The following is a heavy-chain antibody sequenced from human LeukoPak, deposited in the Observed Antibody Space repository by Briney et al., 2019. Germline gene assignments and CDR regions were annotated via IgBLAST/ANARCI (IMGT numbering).Heavy chain of an antibody. CDR2: IGTYYGNT. Sequence: ASVKVSCKASGYTFTSYGFSWVRQAPGQGLEGMGWIGTYYGNTNYAQKLQDRVTMTTDTSTSTAYMELTSLRSDDTAVYYCARVYSTNYYGSGDRPFLFDYWGQGTVVTVSS. D-gene: IGHD3-10*01. V-gene: IGHV1-18*01. CDR3: ARVYSTNYYGSGDRPFLFDY. J-gene: IGHJ4*02. CDR1: GYTFTSYG.